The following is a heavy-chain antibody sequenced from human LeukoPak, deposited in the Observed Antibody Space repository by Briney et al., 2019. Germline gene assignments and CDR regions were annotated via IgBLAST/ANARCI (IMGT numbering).Heavy chain of an antibody. D-gene: IGHD4-17*01. V-gene: IGHV3-30-3*01. Sequence: PGGSLRLSCAASGFTFSSYAMSWVRQAPGKGLEWVAVISYDGSNKYYADSVKGRFTISRDNSKNTLHLQMNSPRAEDTAVYYCASGWNGDYERRSDFDYWGQGTLVTVSS. CDR3: ASGWNGDYERRSDFDY. CDR1: GFTFSSYA. J-gene: IGHJ4*02. CDR2: ISYDGSNK.